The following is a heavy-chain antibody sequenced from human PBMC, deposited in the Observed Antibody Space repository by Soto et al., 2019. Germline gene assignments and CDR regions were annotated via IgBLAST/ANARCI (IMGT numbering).Heavy chain of an antibody. CDR2: INESGSP. J-gene: IGHJ4*02. Sequence: QVQLQQWGAGLLKPSETLSLTCAVFGGSFTGYYWSWIRQPPGEGLEWIGDINESGSPNYNPSLNSRVPISLDTSKIQFSLKLSSVTAADTAVYYCARGIAYNFWSGKYYFDYWGQGSLVTVSS. V-gene: IGHV4-34*01. D-gene: IGHD3-3*01. CDR3: ARGIAYNFWSGKYYFDY. CDR1: GGSFTGYY.